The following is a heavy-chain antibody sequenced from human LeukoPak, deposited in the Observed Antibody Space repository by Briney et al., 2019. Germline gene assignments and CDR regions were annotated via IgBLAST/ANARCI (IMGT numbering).Heavy chain of an antibody. Sequence: TGGSLRLSCAASGFTFSSYAMSWVRQAPGKGLEWVSAISGSGGSTYYADSVKGRFTISRDNSKNTLYLQMNSLRADDTAIYYCAKDCCDYAPLDHWGQGTQVTVSS. CDR2: ISGSGGST. CDR1: GFTFSSYA. CDR3: AKDCCDYAPLDH. J-gene: IGHJ4*02. D-gene: IGHD4/OR15-4a*01. V-gene: IGHV3-23*01.